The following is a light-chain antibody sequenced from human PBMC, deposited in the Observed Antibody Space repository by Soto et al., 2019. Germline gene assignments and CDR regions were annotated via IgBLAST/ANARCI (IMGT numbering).Light chain of an antibody. CDR2: NNN. CDR3: AALYDSPNGYV. Sequence: QAVVTQPPSTSATPGQRVTISCSGSSSNIGSNTLNWYQQLPGTAPKLLISNNNLRTSWVPDRFSGSKSGTSAALAISGLQSEDEADYYCAALYDSPNGYVFGTGTKLTVL. V-gene: IGLV1-44*01. J-gene: IGLJ1*01. CDR1: SSNIGSNT.